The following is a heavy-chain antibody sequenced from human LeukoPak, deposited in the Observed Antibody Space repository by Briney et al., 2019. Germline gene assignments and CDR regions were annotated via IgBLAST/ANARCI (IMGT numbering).Heavy chain of an antibody. Sequence: GASVKVSCKAFGYTFTSYYMHWVRQAPGQGLEWMGVINPSGGSTSYPQKFQGRVTMTEDTSTDTAYMELSSLRSEDTAVYYCATSGYGLQFDYWGQGTLVTVSS. V-gene: IGHV1-46*01. J-gene: IGHJ4*02. CDR2: INPSGGST. CDR3: ATSGYGLQFDY. CDR1: GYTFTSYY. D-gene: IGHD5-12*01.